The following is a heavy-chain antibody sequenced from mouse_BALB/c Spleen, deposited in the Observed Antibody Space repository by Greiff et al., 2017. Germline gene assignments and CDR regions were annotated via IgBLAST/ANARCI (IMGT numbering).Heavy chain of an antibody. CDR2: IWTGGGT. CDR3: VREMDY. Sequence: VMLVESGPGLVAPSQSLSITCTVSGFSLTSYDISWIRQPPGKGLEWLGVIWTGGGTNYNSAFMSRLSISKDNSKSQVFLKMNSLQTDDTAIYYCVREMDYWGQGTSVTVSS. V-gene: IGHV2-9-2*01. J-gene: IGHJ4*01. CDR1: GFSLTSYD.